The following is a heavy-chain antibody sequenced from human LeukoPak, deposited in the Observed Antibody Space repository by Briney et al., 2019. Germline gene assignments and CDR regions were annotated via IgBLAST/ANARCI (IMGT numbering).Heavy chain of an antibody. J-gene: IGHJ6*03. D-gene: IGHD3-3*01. CDR2: ISWDGGST. CDR1: GHTFDDYA. V-gene: IGHV3-43D*03. Sequence: GGSLRLSCASSGHTFDDYAMHWVRQAPGKGLEWVSLISWDGGSTYYADSVKGRFTISRDNRKNSLYLQMNSLRAEDTALYYCAKGPKYYDFWSGYPYYYMDVWGKGTTVTVSS. CDR3: AKGPKYYDFWSGYPYYYMDV.